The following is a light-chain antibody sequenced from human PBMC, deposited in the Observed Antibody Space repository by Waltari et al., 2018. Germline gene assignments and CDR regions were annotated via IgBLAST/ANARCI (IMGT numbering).Light chain of an antibody. CDR1: SSDVGGYNY. Sequence: PGLSIAISCTGTSSDVGGYNYVSWYQQHPGKAPKLMIYDVTNRPSGVSDRFSGSKSGNTASLTISGLQAEDEADYYCSSYTSSSSYVLFGGGTKLTVL. V-gene: IGLV2-14*03. CDR2: DVT. J-gene: IGLJ2*01. CDR3: SSYTSSSSYVL.